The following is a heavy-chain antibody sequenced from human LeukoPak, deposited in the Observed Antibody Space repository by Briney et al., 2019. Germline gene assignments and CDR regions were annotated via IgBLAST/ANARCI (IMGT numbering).Heavy chain of an antibody. V-gene: IGHV3-7*01. J-gene: IGHJ4*02. D-gene: IGHD3-22*01. CDR2: IKQDGSEK. Sequence: GGSLRLSCAASGLTFSNYAMYWVRQAPGKGLEWVANIKQDGSEKYYVDSVKGRFTISRDNAKNSLYLQMNSLRAEDTAVYYCARVKTYYYDSSKDYWGQGTLVTVSS. CDR1: GLTFSNYA. CDR3: ARVKTYYYDSSKDY.